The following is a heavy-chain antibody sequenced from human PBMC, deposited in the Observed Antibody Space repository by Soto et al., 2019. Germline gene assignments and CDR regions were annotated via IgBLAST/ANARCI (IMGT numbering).Heavy chain of an antibody. CDR2: IWYDGSNK. CDR1: GFTFSSCG. D-gene: IGHD5-12*01. CDR3: AREVSGWLQWYNWFDP. Sequence: QVQLVESGGGVVQPGRSLRLSCAASGFTFSSCGMHWVRQAPGKGLEWVAVIWYDGSNKYYADSVKGRFTISRDNSKNTLYLQMNSLRAEDTAVYYCAREVSGWLQWYNWFDPWGQGTLVTVSS. V-gene: IGHV3-33*01. J-gene: IGHJ5*02.